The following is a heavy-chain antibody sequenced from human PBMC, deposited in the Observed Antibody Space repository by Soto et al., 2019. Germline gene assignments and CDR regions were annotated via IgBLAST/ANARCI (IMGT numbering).Heavy chain of an antibody. CDR3: AKSPYHSSGYPYYYYYGMDV. V-gene: IGHV3-23*01. CDR2: ISGSGGST. J-gene: IGHJ6*02. D-gene: IGHD3-22*01. CDR1: GFTFSSYA. Sequence: EVQLLESGGGLVQPGGSLRLSCAASGFTFSSYAMSWVRQAPGKGLEWVSAISGSGGSTYYADSVKGRFTISRDNSKNTLYLQMNSLRAEDTAVYYCAKSPYHSSGYPYYYYYGMDVWGQGTTVTVSS.